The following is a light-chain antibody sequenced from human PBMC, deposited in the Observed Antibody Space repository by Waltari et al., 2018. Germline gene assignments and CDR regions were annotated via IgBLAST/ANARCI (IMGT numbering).Light chain of an antibody. CDR3: QQRSDWPT. J-gene: IGKJ5*01. CDR1: QSVSSY. V-gene: IGKV3-11*01. CDR2: DAS. Sequence: EIVLTQSQATLSLSPGDTATLSCRASQSVSSYLAWYQQKAGQAPRLLIYDASTRATGIPARFSGSGSGTDFTLTISSLEPEDFALYYCQQRSDWPTFGQGTRLEIE.